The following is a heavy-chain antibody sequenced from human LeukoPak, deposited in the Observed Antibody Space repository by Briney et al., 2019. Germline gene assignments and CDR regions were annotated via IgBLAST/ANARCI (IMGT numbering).Heavy chain of an antibody. Sequence: ASVKVSCKASGYTFTSYDINWVRQATGQGLEWMGWMNPNSGNTGCTQKFQGRVTMTMNTSISTAYMELSSLRPEDTAVYYCARGDCSGGTCRYWVDYWGQGALVTVSS. CDR3: ARGDCSGGTCRYWVDY. CDR2: MNPNSGNT. D-gene: IGHD2-15*01. CDR1: GYTFTSYD. J-gene: IGHJ4*02. V-gene: IGHV1-8*01.